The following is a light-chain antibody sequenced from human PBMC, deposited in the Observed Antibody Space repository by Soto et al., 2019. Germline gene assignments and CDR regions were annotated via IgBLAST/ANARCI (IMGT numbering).Light chain of an antibody. Sequence: DIQMSQSPSTLSGSVGERVTITCRASQTIRSWLAWYHQKPGKAPKLXXYKASSLESGVPSRFSVSGSGTELTLTISSLQPDDFATYDCQQYNSYSTVTFRGGTKVDIK. CDR3: QQYNSYSTVT. CDR1: QTIRSW. J-gene: IGKJ4*01. CDR2: KAS. V-gene: IGKV1-5*03.